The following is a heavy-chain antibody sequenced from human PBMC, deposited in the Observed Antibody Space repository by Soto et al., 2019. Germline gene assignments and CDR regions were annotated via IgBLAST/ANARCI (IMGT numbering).Heavy chain of an antibody. CDR3: NLWESKVKTTYHYGADA. J-gene: IGHJ6*02. CDR2: IVSVGDQI. Sequence: PGGSLRLSCAASNFTFSIYTMNWVRQAPGKGLEWVSSIVSVGDQIYYADSVKGRFTISRDSANHSLYLQMNSLRAEDTAVYSCNLWESKVKTTYHYGADAWGQGPTVTVSS. D-gene: IGHD1-26*01. V-gene: IGHV3-21*01. CDR1: NFTFSIYT.